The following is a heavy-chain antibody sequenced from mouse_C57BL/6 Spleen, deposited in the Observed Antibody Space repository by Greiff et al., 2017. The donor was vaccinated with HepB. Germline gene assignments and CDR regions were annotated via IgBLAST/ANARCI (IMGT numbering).Heavy chain of an antibody. V-gene: IGHV1-82*01. CDR2: IYPGDGDT. CDR1: GYAFSSSW. CDR3: ARVYYGSSDYYAMDY. D-gene: IGHD1-1*01. J-gene: IGHJ4*01. Sequence: VQLQQSGPELVKPGASVKISCKASGYAFSSSWMNWVKQRPGKGLEWIGRIYPGDGDTNYNGKFKGKATLTADKSSSTAYMQLSSLTSEDSAVYFCARVYYGSSDYYAMDYWGQGTSVTVSS.